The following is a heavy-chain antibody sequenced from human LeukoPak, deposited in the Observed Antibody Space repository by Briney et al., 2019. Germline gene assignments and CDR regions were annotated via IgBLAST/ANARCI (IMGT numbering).Heavy chain of an antibody. CDR2: ISSSNI. V-gene: IGHV3-21*01. D-gene: IGHD1-26*01. J-gene: IGHJ6*03. CDR1: GFTFSTYS. CDR3: ARDPYSGSYGNYYYYFMDV. Sequence: GGSLRLSCAASGFTFSTYSMNWVRQAPGKGLEWVSSISSSNIYYADSVKGRFTISRDNAKNSLYLQMNSLRAEDTAVYYCARDPYSGSYGNYYYYFMDVWGKGTTVTISS.